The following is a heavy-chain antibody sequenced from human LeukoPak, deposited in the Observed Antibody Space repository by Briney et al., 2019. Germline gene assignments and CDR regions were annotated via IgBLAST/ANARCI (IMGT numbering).Heavy chain of an antibody. V-gene: IGHV1-8*01. Sequence: ASVKVSCKASGYTFSSNDINWVRQAPGQGLECMGWMNPNSGNTGYAQKFQGRVTMSRNTSISTAYMELSSLRSEDTAVYYCARGKKGVALKGDYYYMDVWGKGTPVIVSS. D-gene: IGHD2-15*01. CDR2: MNPNSGNT. CDR3: ARGKKGVALKGDYYYMDV. J-gene: IGHJ6*03. CDR1: GYTFSSND.